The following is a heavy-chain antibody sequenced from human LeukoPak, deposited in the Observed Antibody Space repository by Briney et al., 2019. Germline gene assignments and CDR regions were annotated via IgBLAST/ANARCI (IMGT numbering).Heavy chain of an antibody. CDR2: IYPDDSDT. J-gene: IGHJ4*02. V-gene: IGHV5-51*01. Sequence: GESLKISCKGTGYRFSDYWIGWVRQMPGKGLEWMGIIYPDDSDTRYSPSFQGQVTISADKSINTAYLQWSSLKTSDTAMFYCARLDYSGSEIVDYWGQGTLVTVSS. D-gene: IGHD4-23*01. CDR1: GYRFSDYW. CDR3: ARLDYSGSEIVDY.